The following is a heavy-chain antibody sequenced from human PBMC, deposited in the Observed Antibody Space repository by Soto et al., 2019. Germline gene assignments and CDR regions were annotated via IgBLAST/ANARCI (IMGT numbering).Heavy chain of an antibody. Sequence: VGSLRLSCAASGFTFGSFTINWVRQAPGKGLDGVSTISSNSAYIYYTDALRGRFTISRDNAKTSLHLQMNSLRAEDTAVYYCTRDASRDSSARGWFDPWGPGTLVTVSS. CDR2: ISSNSAYI. D-gene: IGHD6-13*01. CDR3: TRDASRDSSARGWFDP. CDR1: GFTFGSFT. V-gene: IGHV3-21*01. J-gene: IGHJ5*02.